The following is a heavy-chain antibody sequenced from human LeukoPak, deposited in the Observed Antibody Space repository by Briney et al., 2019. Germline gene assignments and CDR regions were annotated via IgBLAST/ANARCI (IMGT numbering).Heavy chain of an antibody. V-gene: IGHV1-8*02. CDR3: ATHIRYCSGGSCHHDY. D-gene: IGHD2-15*01. CDR1: GYTFTGYY. CDR2: MNPNSGNT. J-gene: IGHJ4*02. Sequence: ASVKVSCKASGYTFTGYYMHWVRQATGQGLEWMGWMNPNSGNTGYAQKFQGRVTMTRNTSISTAYMELSSLRSEDTAVYYCATHIRYCSGGSCHHDYWGQGTLVTVSS.